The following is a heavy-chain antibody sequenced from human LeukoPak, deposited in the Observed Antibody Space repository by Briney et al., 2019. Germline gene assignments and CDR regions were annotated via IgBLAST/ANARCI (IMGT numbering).Heavy chain of an antibody. V-gene: IGHV3-30-3*01. CDR1: GFTFRSYA. CDR2: ISNDGSSE. J-gene: IGHJ4*02. Sequence: PGGSLRLSCAASGFTFRSYAMHWVRQAPGKGLEWVAVISNDGSSEYYGDSVKGRFTIPRDNSKDTLYLQMNSLRAEDTAVYYCARSGYSGRFPAYFDYWGQETLVTVSS. D-gene: IGHD1-26*01. CDR3: ARSGYSGRFPAYFDY.